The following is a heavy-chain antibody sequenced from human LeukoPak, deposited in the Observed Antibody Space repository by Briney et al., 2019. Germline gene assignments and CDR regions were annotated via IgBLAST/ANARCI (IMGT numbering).Heavy chain of an antibody. D-gene: IGHD4-23*01. CDR2: ISYDGSNK. CDR3: AKERYGGNLGNYFDY. Sequence: PGGAPRIFCSAGGFNLSSCCMHWGRQGPGKGVEGGGVISYDGSNKYYADSVKGRFTISRDNSKNTLYLQMNSLRAEDTAVYYCAKERYGGNLGNYFDYWGQGTLVAVSS. J-gene: IGHJ4*02. CDR1: GFNLSSCC. V-gene: IGHV3-30*18.